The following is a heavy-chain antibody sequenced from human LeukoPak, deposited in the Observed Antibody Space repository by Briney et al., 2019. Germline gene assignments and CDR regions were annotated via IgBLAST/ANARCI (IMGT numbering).Heavy chain of an antibody. CDR3: AKGQETESRLDS. J-gene: IGHJ4*02. V-gene: IGHV3-74*01. CDR2: IDSEGSST. D-gene: IGHD1-1*01. Sequence: GGSLRLSCEASGFTFSNYWMHWVRQDAGQGLVWVSRIDSEGSSTSYADSVMGRFTIYRDNAKNTLYMQMNSLRVEDTAVYYCAKGQETESRLDSWGQGTLVTVSS. CDR1: GFTFSNYW.